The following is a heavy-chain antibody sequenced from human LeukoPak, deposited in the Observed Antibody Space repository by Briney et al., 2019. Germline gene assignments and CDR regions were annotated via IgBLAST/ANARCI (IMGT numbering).Heavy chain of an antibody. CDR1: GFTFTNYA. D-gene: IGHD6-19*01. J-gene: IGHJ1*01. Sequence: GGSLRLSCAASGFTFTNYAMNWVRQAPGKGLEWVSGISRSGGDTYYADSVKGRFTISRDNAKNSLYLQMNSLRDEDTAMYYCARDHSSDWYSLVVTSEYFQHWGQGTLVTVSS. V-gene: IGHV3-23*01. CDR3: ARDHSSDWYSLVVTSEYFQH. CDR2: ISRSGGDT.